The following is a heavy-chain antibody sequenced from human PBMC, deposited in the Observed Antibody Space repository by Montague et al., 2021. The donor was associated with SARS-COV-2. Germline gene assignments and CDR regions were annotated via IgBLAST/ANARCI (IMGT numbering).Heavy chain of an antibody. J-gene: IGHJ4*02. V-gene: IGHV4-59*08. D-gene: IGHD2-21*02. Sequence: SETLSLTCTVSGGSISSYYRTWIRQPPGKGLEWIGYIYYSGSTNYNPSLKSRVTISVDTSKNQFSLKLRSVIAADTAVHYCARLLPDGTVVATDRPFDSWGQGTLVTVSS. CDR3: ARLLPDGTVVATDRPFDS. CDR1: GGSISSYY. CDR2: IYYSGST.